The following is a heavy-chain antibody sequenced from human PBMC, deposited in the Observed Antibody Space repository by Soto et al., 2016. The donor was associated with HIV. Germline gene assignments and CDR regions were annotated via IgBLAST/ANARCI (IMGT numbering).Heavy chain of an antibody. CDR3: VKEYLRSAPPTT. Sequence: EVQLVESGGGLVQPGGSLRLSCTASGFTFSNYVMYWVRQAPGKGLEYVSGITSKGSSTYYADSVKGRFTISRDNSKNTLYFQMSSLGSEDTAIYYCVKEYLRSAPPTTWGQGTLVTVSS. V-gene: IGHV3-64D*06. CDR1: GFTFSNYV. D-gene: IGHD4-17*01. CDR2: ITSKGSST. J-gene: IGHJ4*02.